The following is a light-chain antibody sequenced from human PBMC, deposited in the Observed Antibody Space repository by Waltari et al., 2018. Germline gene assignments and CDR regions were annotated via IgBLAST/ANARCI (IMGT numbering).Light chain of an antibody. Sequence: QSALTQPRSVSGSPGQSVTISCTGTSRDVGDYNLLSCYQQHPGKAPNLLIFAVNKRPSGVPDRFSGSKSGNTASLTISGLQVEDEADYYCCSFSDKFTYVFGTGTEVTVL. J-gene: IGLJ1*01. CDR2: AVN. CDR3: CSFSDKFTYV. V-gene: IGLV2-11*01. CDR1: SRDVGDYNL.